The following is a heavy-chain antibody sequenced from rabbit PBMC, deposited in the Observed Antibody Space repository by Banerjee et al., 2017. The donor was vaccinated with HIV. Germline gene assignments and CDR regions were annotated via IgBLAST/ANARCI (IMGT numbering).Heavy chain of an antibody. Sequence: QSLEESGGGLVQPEGSLTLTCTASGFSFSSSYYMCRVRQAPGKGLEWIACIYAGSSGSTYYASWAKGRFTISKTSSTTVTLQMTSLTAADTATYFCARNYGTGSYDLWGPGTLVTVS. D-gene: IGHD7-1*01. J-gene: IGHJ4*01. CDR3: ARNYGTGSYDL. V-gene: IGHV1S40*01. CDR1: GFSFSSSYY. CDR2: IYAGSSGST.